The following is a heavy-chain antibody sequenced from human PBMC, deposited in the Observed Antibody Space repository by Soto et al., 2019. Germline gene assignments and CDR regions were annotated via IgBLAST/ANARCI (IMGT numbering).Heavy chain of an antibody. CDR2: IIPIFGTA. CDR3: ARVTITFGGVIVAFDY. D-gene: IGHD3-16*02. J-gene: IGHJ4*02. CDR1: GGTFSSYA. Sequence: GASVKVSCKASGGTFSSYAISWVRQAPGQGLEWMGGIIPIFGTANYAQKFQGRVTITADESTSTAYMELSSLRSEDTAVYYCARVTITFGGVIVAFDYWGQGTLVTVSS. V-gene: IGHV1-69*13.